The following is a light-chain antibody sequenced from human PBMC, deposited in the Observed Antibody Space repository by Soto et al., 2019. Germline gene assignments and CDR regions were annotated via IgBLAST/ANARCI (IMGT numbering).Light chain of an antibody. Sequence: DIQMTQSPSSLSASVGDRITITCQASQDISNRLNWYHQKPGKAPNLLIYDASNLAAGVPSGFSGSGSGTHFTFTISSLQPEDIGTYYCQNCFTVPYTFGQGTKLESK. CDR1: QDISNR. J-gene: IGKJ2*01. CDR3: QNCFTVPYT. CDR2: DAS. V-gene: IGKV1-33*01.